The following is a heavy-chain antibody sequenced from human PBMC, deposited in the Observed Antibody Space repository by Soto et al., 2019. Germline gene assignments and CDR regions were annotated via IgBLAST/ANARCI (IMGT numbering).Heavy chain of an antibody. CDR1: GGSISSGDYY. J-gene: IGHJ4*02. CDR2: IYYSGST. D-gene: IGHD3-22*01. CDR3: ARAGMYYYDSSAPRSFDY. Sequence: KPSETLSLTCTVSGGSISSGDYYWSWIRQPPGKGLEWIGYIYYSGSTYYNPSLKSRVTISVDTSKNQFSLKLSSVTAADTAVYYCARAGMYYYDSSAPRSFDYWGQGTLVTVSS. V-gene: IGHV4-30-4*01.